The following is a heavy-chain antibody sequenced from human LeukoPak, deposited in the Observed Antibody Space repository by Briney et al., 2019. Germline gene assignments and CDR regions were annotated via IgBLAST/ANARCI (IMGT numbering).Heavy chain of an antibody. CDR2: MNPNSGNT. CDR3: TRGLRXEQQLLRAFDD. D-gene: IGHD6-13*01. J-gene: IGHJ4*02. Sequence: ASVTVSCKASGYTFSSYDINWVRQAPGQGLEWMGWMNPNSGNTGYAQKFQGRVSMTSSTSISTAYMELSSLRSEDTAVYYCTRGLRXEQQLLRAFDDWGQGTLVTVSS. CDR1: GYTFSSYD. V-gene: IGHV1-8*01.